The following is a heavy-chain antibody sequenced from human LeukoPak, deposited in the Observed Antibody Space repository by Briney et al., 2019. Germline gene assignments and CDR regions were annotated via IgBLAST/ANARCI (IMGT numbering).Heavy chain of an antibody. Sequence: GRSLRLSCAASGFTFSSYGMPWVRQAPGKGLKWVAVIWYDGSNKYYADSVKGRFTISRDNSKNTLYLQMNSLRAEDTAVYYCAKEGGSGYYYFDYWGQGTLVTVSS. CDR1: GFTFSSYG. CDR2: IWYDGSNK. V-gene: IGHV3-33*06. D-gene: IGHD3-22*01. J-gene: IGHJ4*02. CDR3: AKEGGSGYYYFDY.